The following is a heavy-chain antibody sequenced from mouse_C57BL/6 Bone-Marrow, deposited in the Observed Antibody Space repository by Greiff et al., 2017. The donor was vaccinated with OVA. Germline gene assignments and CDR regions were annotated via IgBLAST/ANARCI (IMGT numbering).Heavy chain of an antibody. CDR1: GYSFTGYY. V-gene: IGHV1-42*01. CDR3: ARFDYAMDY. J-gene: IGHJ4*01. CDR2: INPSTGGT. Sequence: EVQLQQSGPELVKPGASVKISCKASGYSFTGYYMNWVQQSPEKSLEWIGEINPSTGGTTYNQKFKAKATLTVDKSSSTAYLQLKSLTSEDAAVYYCARFDYAMDYGGQGTSVTVSS.